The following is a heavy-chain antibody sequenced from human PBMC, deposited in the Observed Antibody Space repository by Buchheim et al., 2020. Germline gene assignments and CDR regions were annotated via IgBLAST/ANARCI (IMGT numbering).Heavy chain of an antibody. CDR2: VKSTSAGGTI. Sequence: EVQLLESGGGLVGPGGSLTLSCATSGFTFHDHWMSWIRQAPGKGLEWIARVKSTSAGGTIDYVTSVKGRFVISRDDSKNMLYLQMNSLKNEDTAVYYCTTEPRYWGQGTL. CDR1: GFTFHDHW. J-gene: IGHJ4*02. D-gene: IGHD3-9*01. CDR3: TTEPRY. V-gene: IGHV3-15*01.